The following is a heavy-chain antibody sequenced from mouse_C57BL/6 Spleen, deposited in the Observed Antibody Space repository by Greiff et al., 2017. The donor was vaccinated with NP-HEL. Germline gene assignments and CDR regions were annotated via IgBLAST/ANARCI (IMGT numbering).Heavy chain of an antibody. CDR1: GFTFSSYA. Sequence: DVKLVESGGGLVKPGGSLKLSCAASGFTFSSYAMSWVRQTPEKRLEWVATISDGGSYTSDPDNVKGRFTISRDNAKNNLYLQMSHLKSEDTAMYYCARDKVTTGFAYWGQGTLVTVSA. J-gene: IGHJ3*01. D-gene: IGHD2-2*01. CDR3: ARDKVTTGFAY. V-gene: IGHV5-4*01. CDR2: ISDGGSYT.